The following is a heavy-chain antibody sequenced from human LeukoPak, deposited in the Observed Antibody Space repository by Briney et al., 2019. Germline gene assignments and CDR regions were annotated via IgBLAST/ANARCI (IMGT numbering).Heavy chain of an antibody. CDR1: GYSISSGYY. CDR2: IYHSGST. CDR3: ARESVYDSSGYYYVYAFDI. J-gene: IGHJ3*02. D-gene: IGHD3-22*01. Sequence: PSETLSLTCTVSGYSISSGYYWGWIRQPPGKGLEWIGSIYHSGSTYYNPSLKSRVTISVDTSKNQFSLKLSSVTAADTAVYYCARESVYDSSGYYYVYAFDIWGQGTMVTVSS. V-gene: IGHV4-38-2*02.